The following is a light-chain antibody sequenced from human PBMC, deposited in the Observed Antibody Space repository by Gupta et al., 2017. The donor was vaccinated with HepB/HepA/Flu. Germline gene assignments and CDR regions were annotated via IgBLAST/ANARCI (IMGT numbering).Light chain of an antibody. CDR3: SSYTSSSTRG. Sequence: QPALTQPASVSGSPGQSITISCTGTSSDVGGYNYVSWYQQHQGTATKLMSYDVSNRPSGVSNRFSGSKSGTTDSLTISGLQAEDEAYYYCSSYTSSSTRGFGGGTKLTVL. CDR2: DVS. V-gene: IGLV2-14*01. J-gene: IGLJ2*01. CDR1: SSDVGGYNY.